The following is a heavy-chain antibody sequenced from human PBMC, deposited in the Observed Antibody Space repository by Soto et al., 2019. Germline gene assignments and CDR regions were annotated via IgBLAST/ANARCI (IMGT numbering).Heavy chain of an antibody. D-gene: IGHD3-10*01. J-gene: IGHJ4*02. Sequence: SETLSLTCAVYGGSFSGYYWSWIRQPPGKGLEWIGEINHSGSTNYNPPLKSRVTISVDTSKNQFSLKLSSVTAADTAVYYCARSSDTMVRGAFAYYFDYWGQGTLVTVSS. CDR3: ARSSDTMVRGAFAYYFDY. CDR1: GGSFSGYY. V-gene: IGHV4-34*01. CDR2: INHSGST.